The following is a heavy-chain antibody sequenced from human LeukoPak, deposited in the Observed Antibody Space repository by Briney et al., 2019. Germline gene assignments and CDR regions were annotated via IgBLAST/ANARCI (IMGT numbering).Heavy chain of an antibody. V-gene: IGHV3-30*18. J-gene: IGHJ4*02. CDR3: AKDQKWGPADYYFDS. CDR2: ISTDGKDK. CDR1: GFTLSNYA. D-gene: IGHD2-2*01. Sequence: GGSLRHSCAASGFTLSNYAMHWVRQAPGKGLEWVTVISTDGKDKKYADSVKGRFAISRDNSKNTLDLQMNSLRAEDTAVYYCAKDQKWGPADYYFDSWGQGTLVTVSS.